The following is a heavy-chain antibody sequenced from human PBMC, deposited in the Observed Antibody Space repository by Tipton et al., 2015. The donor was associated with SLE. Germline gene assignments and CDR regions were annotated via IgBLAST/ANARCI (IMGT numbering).Heavy chain of an antibody. V-gene: IGHV4-59*08. CDR2: VYYSGST. CDR3: ARGDDSSGYCIDY. J-gene: IGHJ4*02. D-gene: IGHD3-22*01. CDR1: GGSISSDY. Sequence: TLSLTCTVSGGSISSDYWSWIRQPPGKGLEWIGYVYYSGSTNYNPSLKSRVTISVETSKSQFSLKLNSVDAADTAVYYCARGDDSSGYCIDYWGQGTLVTVSS.